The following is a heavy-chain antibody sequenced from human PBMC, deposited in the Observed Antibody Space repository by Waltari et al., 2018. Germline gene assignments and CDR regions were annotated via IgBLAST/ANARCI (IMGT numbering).Heavy chain of an antibody. CDR1: GFTFSTYA. CDR2: MSYDGSNG. CDR3: AREGFCTDGVCYSHYYYGMDV. D-gene: IGHD2-8*01. V-gene: IGHV3-30-3*01. J-gene: IGHJ6*02. Sequence: AASGFTFSTYAMHWVRQAPGKGLEWVAVMSYDGSNGYYADSVKGRFTISRDNSKNTLYLQMNSLRADDTAVYYCAREGFCTDGVCYSHYYYGMDVWGQGTTVTVSS.